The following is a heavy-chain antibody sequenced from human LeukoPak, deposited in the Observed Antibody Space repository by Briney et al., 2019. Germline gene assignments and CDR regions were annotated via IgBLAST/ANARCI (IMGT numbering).Heavy chain of an antibody. J-gene: IGHJ1*01. CDR1: GGTFSSYA. CDR2: IIPTFGTA. D-gene: IGHD2-15*01. V-gene: IGHV1-69*05. CDR3: ARDCSGGSCPTVEYFQH. Sequence: ASVKVSCTASGGTFSSYAISWVRQAPGQGLEWMGRIIPTFGTANYAQKFQGRVTITTDESTSTAYMELSSLRSEDTAVYYCARDCSGGSCPTVEYFQHWGQGTLVTVSS.